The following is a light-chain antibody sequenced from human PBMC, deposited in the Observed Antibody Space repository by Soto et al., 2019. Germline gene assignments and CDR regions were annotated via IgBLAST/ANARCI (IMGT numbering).Light chain of an antibody. CDR1: SSDIGAYNR. J-gene: IGLJ1*01. V-gene: IGLV2-18*02. Sequence: QSALTQPPSVSGSPGQSVAISCTGTSSDIGAYNRVSCYQQPPGTAPKLMIYDVNNRPSGVPDRFSGSKSGNTASLTISGLQADDEADYYCSSFTSSNTYVFRTGTKLTVL. CDR2: DVN. CDR3: SSFTSSNTYV.